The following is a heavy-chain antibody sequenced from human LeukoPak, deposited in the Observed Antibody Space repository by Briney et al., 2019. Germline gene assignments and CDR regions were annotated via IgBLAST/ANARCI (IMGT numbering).Heavy chain of an antibody. CDR3: AKKEAYYYGSGSDYFDY. V-gene: IGHV3-23*01. CDR1: GFTFSSYA. CDR2: ISGSDGST. Sequence: GGSLRLSCAASGFTFSSYAMSWVRQAPGKGLEWVSAISGSDGSTYYADSVKGRFTISRDNSKNTLYLQMNSLRAEDTAVYYCAKKEAYYYGSGSDYFDYWGQGTLVTVSS. J-gene: IGHJ4*02. D-gene: IGHD3-10*01.